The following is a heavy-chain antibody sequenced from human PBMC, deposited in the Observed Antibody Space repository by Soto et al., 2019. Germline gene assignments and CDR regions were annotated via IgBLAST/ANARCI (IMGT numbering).Heavy chain of an antibody. CDR3: AKEDPEYYDYVWGPLDY. V-gene: IGHV3-23*01. J-gene: IGHJ4*02. D-gene: IGHD3-16*01. CDR1: GFTFSSYA. CDR2: ISGSGGST. Sequence: GGSLRLSCAASGFTFSSYAMSWVRQAPGKGLEWVSAISGSGGSTYYADSVKGRFTISRDNSKNTLHLQMNSLRAEDTAVYYCAKEDPEYYDYVWGPLDYWGQGTLVTV.